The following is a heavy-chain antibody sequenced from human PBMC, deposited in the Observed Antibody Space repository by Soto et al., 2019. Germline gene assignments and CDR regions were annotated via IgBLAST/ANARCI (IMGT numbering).Heavy chain of an antibody. CDR1: GFTFSDYY. J-gene: IGHJ4*02. D-gene: IGHD2-15*01. Sequence: GVLRLSCAASGFTFSDYYMSWIRQAPGKGLEWVSYISSSSSYTNYADSVKGRFTISRDNAKNSLYLQMNSLRAEDTAVYYCARTTVEYCSGGSCYSGYYFDYWGQGTLVTVSS. CDR2: ISSSSSYT. V-gene: IGHV3-11*06. CDR3: ARTTVEYCSGGSCYSGYYFDY.